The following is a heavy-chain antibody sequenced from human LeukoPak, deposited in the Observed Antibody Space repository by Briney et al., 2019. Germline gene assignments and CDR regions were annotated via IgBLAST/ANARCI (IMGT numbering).Heavy chain of an antibody. CDR2: IGGSGGPT. V-gene: IGHV3-23*01. Sequence: GGSLRLSCAASGFTFTSYAMNWVRQAPGKGLEWVSAIGGSGGPTYYADSVKGRFTISRDNAKNSLYLQMNSLRAEDTAVYYCARETYYYGSGSSYYYYYYMDVWGKGTTVTVSS. CDR1: GFTFTSYA. D-gene: IGHD3-10*01. J-gene: IGHJ6*03. CDR3: ARETYYYGSGSSYYYYYYMDV.